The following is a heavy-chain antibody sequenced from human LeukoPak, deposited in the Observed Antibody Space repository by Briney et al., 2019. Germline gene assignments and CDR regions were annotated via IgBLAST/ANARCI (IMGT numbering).Heavy chain of an antibody. Sequence: SETLSLTCAVYGGSFSGYYWSWIRQPPGKGLEWIGYIYYSGSTNYNPSLKSRVTISVDTSKNQFSLKLSSVTAADTAVYYCAREREGDFDYWGQGTLVTVSS. V-gene: IGHV4-59*01. J-gene: IGHJ4*02. CDR1: GGSFSGYY. CDR2: IYYSGST. D-gene: IGHD5-24*01. CDR3: AREREGDFDY.